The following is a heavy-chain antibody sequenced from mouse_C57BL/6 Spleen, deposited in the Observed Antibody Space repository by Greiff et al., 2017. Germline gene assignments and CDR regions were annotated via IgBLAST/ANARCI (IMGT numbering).Heavy chain of an antibody. D-gene: IGHD1-1*01. V-gene: IGHV5-9-1*02. CDR3: TRDAGIYYFDY. CDR2: ISSGGDYI. J-gene: IGHJ2*01. CDR1: GFTFSSYA. Sequence: EVHLVESGEGLVKPGGSLKLSCAASGFTFSSYAMSWVRQTPEKRLEWVAYISSGGDYIYYADTVKGRFTISRDNARNTLYLQMSSLKSEDTAMYYCTRDAGIYYFDYWGQGTTLTVSS.